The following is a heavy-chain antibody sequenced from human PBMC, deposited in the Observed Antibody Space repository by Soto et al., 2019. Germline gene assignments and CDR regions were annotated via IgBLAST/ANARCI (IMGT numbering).Heavy chain of an antibody. CDR2: IRSKAYGGTT. Sequence: GGSLRLSCTASGFTFGDYAMSWVRQAPGKGLEWVGFIRSKAYGGTTEYAASVKGRFTISRDDSKSIAYLQMNSLKTEDTAVYYCNRDEQQPAIDYWGQGALVTVYS. V-gene: IGHV3-49*04. J-gene: IGHJ4*02. CDR3: NRDEQQPAIDY. CDR1: GFTFGDYA. D-gene: IGHD6-13*01.